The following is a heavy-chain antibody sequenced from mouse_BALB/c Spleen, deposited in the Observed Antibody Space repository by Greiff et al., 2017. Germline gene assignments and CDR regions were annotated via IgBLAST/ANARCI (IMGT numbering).Heavy chain of an antibody. V-gene: IGHV2-2*02. Sequence: VQLQQSGPGLVQPSQSLSITCTVSGFSLTSYGVHWVRQSPGKGLEWLRVIWSGGSTDYNAAFISRLSISKDNSKSQVFFKMNSLQANDTAIYYCARNPLYGPYFDYWGQGTTLTVSS. D-gene: IGHD1-1*01. CDR3: ARNPLYGPYFDY. J-gene: IGHJ2*01. CDR1: GFSLTSYG. CDR2: IWSGGST.